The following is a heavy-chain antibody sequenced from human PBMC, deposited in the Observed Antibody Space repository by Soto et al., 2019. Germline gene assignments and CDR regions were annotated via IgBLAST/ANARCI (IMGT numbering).Heavy chain of an antibody. Sequence: SETLSHACTVSGLSISSGDYYWSWIRQPPGTGLEWIGYIYYSGSTNYNPSLKSRVTISVDTSKNQFSLKLSSVTAADTAVYYCARGLDSSSWWYDYYYGMDVWGQGTTVTVSS. J-gene: IGHJ6*02. CDR3: ARGLDSSSWWYDYYYGMDV. V-gene: IGHV4-61*08. CDR1: GLSISSGDYY. D-gene: IGHD6-13*01. CDR2: IYYSGST.